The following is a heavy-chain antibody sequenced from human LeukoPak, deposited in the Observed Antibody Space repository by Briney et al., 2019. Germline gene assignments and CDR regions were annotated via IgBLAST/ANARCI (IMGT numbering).Heavy chain of an antibody. CDR1: GGSISSGGYY. Sequence: PSETLSLTCTVSGGSISSGGYYWSWIRQHPGKGLEWIGYIYYSGSTYYNPSLKSRVTISVDTSKNQFSLKLSSVTAADTAVYYCARDGAVAKRRDLGPVGFDIWGQGTMVTVSS. CDR2: IYYSGST. V-gene: IGHV4-31*03. CDR3: ARDGAVAKRRDLGPVGFDI. D-gene: IGHD6-19*01. J-gene: IGHJ3*02.